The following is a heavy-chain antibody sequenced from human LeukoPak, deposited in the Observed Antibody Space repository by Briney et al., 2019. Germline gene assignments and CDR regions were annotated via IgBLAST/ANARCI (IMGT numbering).Heavy chain of an antibody. CDR1: GYTFTGYY. CDR3: ASRAFVVRGVTSSPYGFDP. Sequence: ASVKVSCKASGYTFTGYYMHWVRQAPGQGLEWMGRINPNSGGTNYAQKFQGRVTMTRDTSISTAYMELSRLRSDGTAVYYCASRAFVVRGVTSSPYGFDPWGQGTLVTVSS. J-gene: IGHJ5*02. CDR2: INPNSGGT. V-gene: IGHV1-2*06. D-gene: IGHD3-10*01.